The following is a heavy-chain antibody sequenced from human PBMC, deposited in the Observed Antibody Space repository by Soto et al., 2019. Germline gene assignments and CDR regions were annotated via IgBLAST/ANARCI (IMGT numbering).Heavy chain of an antibody. CDR3: AKTDGPYEENGHYDT. CDR2: ISGSGGST. V-gene: IGHV3-23*01. Sequence: PGGSLRLSCAASGFTFSSYAMSWVRQAPGKGLEWVSAISGSGGSTYYADSVKGRFTISRDNSKNTLYLQMNSLRAEDTAVYYCAKTDGPYEENGHYDTWGQGTLVTVSS. D-gene: IGHD3-22*01. J-gene: IGHJ4*02. CDR1: GFTFSSYA.